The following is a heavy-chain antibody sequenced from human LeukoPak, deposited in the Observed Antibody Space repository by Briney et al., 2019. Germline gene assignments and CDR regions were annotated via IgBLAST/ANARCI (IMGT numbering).Heavy chain of an antibody. Sequence: PSETLSLTCAVYGGSLSGYYWGWIRQPPGKGLEWIGSIYYSGSTYYNPSLKSRVTISVDTSKNQFSLKLSSVTAADTAVYYCARDRPGFDPWGQGTLVTVSS. CDR1: GGSLSGYY. CDR2: IYYSGST. CDR3: ARDRPGFDP. J-gene: IGHJ5*02. V-gene: IGHV4-39*07.